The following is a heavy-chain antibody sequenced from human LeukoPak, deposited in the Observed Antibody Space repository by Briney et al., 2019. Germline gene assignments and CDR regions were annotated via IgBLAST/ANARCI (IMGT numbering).Heavy chain of an antibody. CDR1: GFTFSSYW. Sequence: PGGSLTLFCAASGFTFSSYWMSWVRQAPGKGLEWVANIKQDGSEKYYVDCVKDRFTISRANGTNSMYLQMNSLRAKDTGVSYCARKNGTDYWGQGTLVTVSS. V-gene: IGHV3-7*01. CDR3: ARKNGTDY. D-gene: IGHD1-14*01. CDR2: IKQDGSEK. J-gene: IGHJ4*02.